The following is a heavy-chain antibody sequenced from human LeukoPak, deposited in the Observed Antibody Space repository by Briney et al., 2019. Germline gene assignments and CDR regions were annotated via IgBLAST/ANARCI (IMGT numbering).Heavy chain of an antibody. Sequence: ASVKVSCKASGYTFTSYGISWVRQTPGQGLEWMGWISAYNGNTNYAQKLQGRVTMTTDTSTSTAYTELRSLRSDDTAVYYCARAWHQDTAMFKPDYWGQGTLVTVSS. CDR3: ARAWHQDTAMFKPDY. CDR1: GYTFTSYG. D-gene: IGHD5-18*01. V-gene: IGHV1-18*01. CDR2: ISAYNGNT. J-gene: IGHJ4*02.